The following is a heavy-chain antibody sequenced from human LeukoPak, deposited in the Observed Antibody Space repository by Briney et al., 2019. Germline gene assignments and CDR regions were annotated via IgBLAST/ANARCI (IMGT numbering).Heavy chain of an antibody. J-gene: IGHJ4*02. Sequence: SETLSLTCAVSGGSISSSNWWSWVRQPPGKGLEWIGEIYHSGSTNYNPSLKSRVTISVDKSKNQFSLKLSSVTAADTAVYYCARYTAAAGYYFDYWGQGTLVTVSS. D-gene: IGHD6-13*01. CDR3: ARYTAAAGYYFDY. CDR2: IYHSGST. V-gene: IGHV4-4*02. CDR1: GGSISSSNW.